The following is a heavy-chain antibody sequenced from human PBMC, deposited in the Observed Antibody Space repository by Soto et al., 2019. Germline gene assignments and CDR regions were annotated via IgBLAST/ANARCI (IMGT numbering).Heavy chain of an antibody. CDR2: IDAGSSNT. V-gene: IGHV1-3*01. Sequence: QVQLVQSGAEVKKPGASVKVSCKASGYTLSSYALHSVRQRPGQGLEWMGWIDAGSSNTKYPQKFQDRVTITRDTSASTAYMELSSLSYEGTAVYFCARGGSAIFDYWSQGTLVIVSS. CDR1: GYTLSSYA. CDR3: ARGGSAIFDY. D-gene: IGHD2-2*01. J-gene: IGHJ4*02.